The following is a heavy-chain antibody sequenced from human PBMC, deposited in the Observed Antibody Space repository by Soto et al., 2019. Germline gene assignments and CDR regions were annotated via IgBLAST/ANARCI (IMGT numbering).Heavy chain of an antibody. CDR3: VRVVAIPGYPDN. Sequence: QVQLVQSGAEVRQPASSVKVSCKTSGATFSSYAITWVRQAPGQGLEWMGGIVPTVGTSTYAQKFQGRVTITADKFTNTVYMELSSLRSDDTAVYYCVRVVAIPGYPDNWGQGTLVTVSS. V-gene: IGHV1-69*14. D-gene: IGHD5-12*01. CDR1: GATFSSYA. J-gene: IGHJ4*02. CDR2: IVPTVGTS.